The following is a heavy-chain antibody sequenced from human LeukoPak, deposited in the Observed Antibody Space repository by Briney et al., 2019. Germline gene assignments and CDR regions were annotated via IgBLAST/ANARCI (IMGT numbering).Heavy chain of an antibody. CDR1: GGSISSGGYY. V-gene: IGHV4-39*07. J-gene: IGHJ4*02. D-gene: IGHD3-16*01. CDR2: INHSGST. Sequence: SETLSLTCTVSGGSISSGGYYWSWIRQPPGKGLEWIGEINHSGSTNYNPSLKSRVTISVDTSKNQFSLKLSSVTAADTAVYYCAGGRDPLPDYWGQGTLVTVSS. CDR3: AGGRDPLPDY.